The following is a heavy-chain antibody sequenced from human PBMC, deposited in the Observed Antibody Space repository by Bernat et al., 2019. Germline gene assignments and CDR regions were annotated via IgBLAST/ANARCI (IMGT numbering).Heavy chain of an antibody. J-gene: IGHJ4*02. V-gene: IGHV3-30*18. CDR2: ISYDGSNK. Sequence: QVQLVESGGGVVQPGGSLRLSCEASGFTFSSYDMHWVRQAPGKGLEWVAVISYDGSNKYYGDSVKGRFTISRDNSKNTLYLQMNSLRAEDTAVYYCAKVFEMYSSGWSTLPHLDYWGQGSLVTVSS. D-gene: IGHD6-19*01. CDR3: AKVFEMYSSGWSTLPHLDY. CDR1: GFTFSSYD.